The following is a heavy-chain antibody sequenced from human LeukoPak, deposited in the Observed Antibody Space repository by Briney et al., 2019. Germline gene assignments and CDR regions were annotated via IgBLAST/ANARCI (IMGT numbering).Heavy chain of an antibody. V-gene: IGHV3-48*03. CDR1: GFTFSRYE. CDR3: ARGYAATLFS. CDR2: MSSIASSI. Sequence: SLRLSWAAAGFTFSRYEINWVRQAPGKWLEWVSYMSSIASSIYIADSGKGRFTISRDNAKNSIYLKTNSLRVEDTAVYYCARGYAATLFSWGQGTLVTVSS. J-gene: IGHJ5*02. D-gene: IGHD2-15*01.